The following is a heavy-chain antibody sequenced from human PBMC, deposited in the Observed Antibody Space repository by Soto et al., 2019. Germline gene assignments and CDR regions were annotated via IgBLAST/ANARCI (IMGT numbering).Heavy chain of an antibody. CDR3: ARRGPLYDFWSGYYTAGGYYYGMDV. Sequence: SVKVSCKASGFSITNYHMHLVRQAPGQGLEWMGGITPIFGTANYAQKFQGRVTITADESTSTAYMELSSLRSDDTAVYYCARRGPLYDFWSGYYTAGGYYYGMDVWGQGTTVTVS. D-gene: IGHD3-3*01. CDR2: ITPIFGTA. V-gene: IGHV1-69*13. J-gene: IGHJ6*02. CDR1: GFSITNYH.